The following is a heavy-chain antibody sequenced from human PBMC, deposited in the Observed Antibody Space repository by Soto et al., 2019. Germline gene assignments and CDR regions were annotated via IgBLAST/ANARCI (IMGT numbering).Heavy chain of an antibody. CDR2: ISYDGSNK. V-gene: IGHV3-30*18. CDR1: GFTFSSYG. Sequence: GGSMRLSCAASGFTFSSYGMHWVRQAPGKGLEWVAVISYDGSNKYYADSVKGRFTISRDNSKNTLYLQMNSLRAEDTAVYYCAKGAPAGGSGSSYYMDVWGKGTTVTVSS. CDR3: AKGAPAGGSGSSYYMDV. D-gene: IGHD3-10*01. J-gene: IGHJ6*03.